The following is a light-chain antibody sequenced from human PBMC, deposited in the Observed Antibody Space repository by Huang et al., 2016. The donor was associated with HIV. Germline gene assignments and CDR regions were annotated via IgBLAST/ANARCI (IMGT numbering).Light chain of an antibody. CDR1: RSVGNN. V-gene: IGKV3-15*01. J-gene: IGKJ2*01. CDR2: GAS. Sequence: IVMTQSPATLSVSPGERVTLACRASRSVGNNLAWYQQKVGQPPRLSIYGASTRATGIAARFSGSGSGTDFTLTISSLQSEDFAVYYCQQYNDWPPWYTFGQGTKLEIK. CDR3: QQYNDWPPWYT.